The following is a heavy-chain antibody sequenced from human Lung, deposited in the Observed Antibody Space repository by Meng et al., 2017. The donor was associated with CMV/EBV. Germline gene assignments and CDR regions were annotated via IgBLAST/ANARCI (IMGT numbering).Heavy chain of an antibody. CDR1: GGSISRGGFY. D-gene: IGHD4-17*01. CDR3: ARTNYGDYNWFDP. J-gene: IGHJ5*02. Sequence: QGQRQESAPGLVKPSHTLALTCTVSGGSISRGGFYWSWFRQHPGKGLEWIGYIYYSGSTYYTPSLRSRVAISIDTSKNQFSLKLTSVTAADTAVYFCARTNYGDYNWFDPWGQGTLVTVSS. V-gene: IGHV4-31*03. CDR2: IYYSGST.